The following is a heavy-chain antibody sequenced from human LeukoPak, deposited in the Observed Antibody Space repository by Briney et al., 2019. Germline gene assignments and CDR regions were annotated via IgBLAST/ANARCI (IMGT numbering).Heavy chain of an antibody. CDR1: GFSFSSYN. Sequence: GGSLRLSCAASGFSFSSYNMNWVRQAPGKGLEWVSFISSSSSYIYHVDSVKGRFTISRDNAKNSLYLQMNSLRAEDTAVYYCARAPGYRGFLDYWGQGNLVTVSS. D-gene: IGHD5-18*01. CDR3: ARAPGYRGFLDY. CDR2: ISSSSSYI. J-gene: IGHJ4*02. V-gene: IGHV3-21*01.